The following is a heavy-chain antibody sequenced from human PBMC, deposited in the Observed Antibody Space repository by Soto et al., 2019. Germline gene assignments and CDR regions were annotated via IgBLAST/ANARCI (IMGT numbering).Heavy chain of an antibody. D-gene: IGHD2-21*02. CDR3: AGGNCCGDCYFDY. J-gene: IGHJ4*02. CDR1: GYTFTSYY. CDR2: INSGGGNT. Sequence: QVQLVQSGAEVKKPGASVKISCKASGYTFTSYYIHWVRQAPGQGLEWMGVINSGGGNTNYAQKFQGRVTMTRDTSTSTVYMELTSLRSDDTAVYYCAGGNCCGDCYFDYWGQGTLVTVSS. V-gene: IGHV1-46*01.